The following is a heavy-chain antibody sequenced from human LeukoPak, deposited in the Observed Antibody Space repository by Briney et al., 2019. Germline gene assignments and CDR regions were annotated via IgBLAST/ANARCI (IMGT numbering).Heavy chain of an antibody. D-gene: IGHD3-22*01. Sequence: GASVKVSCKASGYTFTGYYMHWVRRAPGQGLEWMGRINPNSGGTNYAQKFQGRVTKTRDTSISTAYMELSRLRSDDTAVYYCARAKGNYYDSSGYYDGLYWFDPWGQGTLVTVSS. CDR2: INPNSGGT. V-gene: IGHV1-2*06. J-gene: IGHJ5*02. CDR1: GYTFTGYY. CDR3: ARAKGNYYDSSGYYDGLYWFDP.